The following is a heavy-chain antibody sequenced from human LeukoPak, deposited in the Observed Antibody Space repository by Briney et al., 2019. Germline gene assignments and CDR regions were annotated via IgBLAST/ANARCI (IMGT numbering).Heavy chain of an antibody. V-gene: IGHV1-8*01. CDR2: MNPNSGNT. Sequence: ASVKVSCKASGYTFTRYDINWVRPATGQGLEWMGWMNPNSGNTGYAQKFQGRVTMTRNTSISTAYMELSSLRSEDTAVYYCARGAPYYYGMDVWGQATTVTVSS. CDR3: ARGAPYYYGMDV. J-gene: IGHJ6*02. CDR1: GYTFTRYD.